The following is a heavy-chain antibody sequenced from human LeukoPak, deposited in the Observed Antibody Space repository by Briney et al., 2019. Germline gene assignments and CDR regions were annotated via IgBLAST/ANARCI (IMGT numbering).Heavy chain of an antibody. CDR3: ARVPNSSGWPYFDY. CDR1: GYTFTGYY. J-gene: IGHJ4*02. CDR2: INPNSGGT. D-gene: IGHD6-19*01. V-gene: IGHV1-2*02. Sequence: ASVKVSCKASGYTFTGYYMHWVRQAPGQGLEWMGWINPNSGGTNYAQKFQGRVTMTRDTSISTAYMELSRLRSDDTAAYYCARVPNSSGWPYFDYWGQGTLVTVSS.